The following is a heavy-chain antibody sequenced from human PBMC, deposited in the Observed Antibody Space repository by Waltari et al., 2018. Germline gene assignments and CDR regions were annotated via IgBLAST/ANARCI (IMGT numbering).Heavy chain of an antibody. J-gene: IGHJ5*02. D-gene: IGHD3-3*01. CDR1: GGSFSGYY. CDR3: ARGEPYWSGYSLRWFDP. Sequence: QVQLQQWGAGLLTPSETLSLTCAVYGGSFSGYYWSWIRQPPGKGLEWIGEINHSGSTNYNPSLKSRVTISVDTSKNQFSLKLSSVTAADTAVYYCARGEPYWSGYSLRWFDPWGQGTLVTVSS. CDR2: INHSGST. V-gene: IGHV4-34*01.